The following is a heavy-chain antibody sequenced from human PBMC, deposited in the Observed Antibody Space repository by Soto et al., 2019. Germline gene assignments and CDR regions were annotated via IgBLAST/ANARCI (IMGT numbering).Heavy chain of an antibody. D-gene: IGHD1-26*01. CDR1: GDSISSSY. V-gene: IGHV4-59*01. J-gene: IGHJ4*02. Sequence: SETLSLTCTVAGDSISSSYWSWIRQPPGNGLEWVGYISYTGSTTHNPSLKSRVTMSVDTSKNQFSLKLSSVTAADTAVYYCTRDRPGWEPTIGPSFDYWGQGILVTVSS. CDR3: TRDRPGWEPTIGPSFDY. CDR2: ISYTGST.